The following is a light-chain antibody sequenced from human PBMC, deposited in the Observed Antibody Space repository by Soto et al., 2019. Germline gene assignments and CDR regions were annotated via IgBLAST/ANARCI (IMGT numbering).Light chain of an antibody. CDR3: QQYNSYSWT. V-gene: IGKV1-5*01. J-gene: IGKJ1*01. CDR1: RSISSW. Sequence: DIQMTQSPSTLSASVGDRVTITCRARRSISSWLAWYPQKPGKAPTLLIYDASSLESGVPSRFSGSGSGTEFTLTISSLQPDDFATYYCQQYNSYSWTFGQGTKVEIK. CDR2: DAS.